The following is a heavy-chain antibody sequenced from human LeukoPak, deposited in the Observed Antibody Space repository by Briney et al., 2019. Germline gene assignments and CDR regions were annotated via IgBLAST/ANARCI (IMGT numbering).Heavy chain of an antibody. J-gene: IGHJ3*02. D-gene: IGHD4-17*01. CDR1: GGSFSGYY. V-gene: IGHV4-34*01. Sequence: SETLSLTCAVYGGSFSGYYWSWIRQPPGKGLEWIGEINHSGSTNYNPSIKSRVTISVDTSKNQFSLQLNSVTPEDTAVYYCARVKDYGDYFDAFDIWGQETMVTVSS. CDR3: ARVKDYGDYFDAFDI. CDR2: INHSGST.